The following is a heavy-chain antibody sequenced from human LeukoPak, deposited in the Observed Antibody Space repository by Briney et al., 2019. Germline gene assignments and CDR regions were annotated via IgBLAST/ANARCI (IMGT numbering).Heavy chain of an antibody. D-gene: IGHD3-3*01. CDR1: GYSISSGYY. J-gene: IGHJ4*02. Sequence: SETLSLTCAVSGYSISSGYYWGWIRPPPGKGLEWIGSIYQSGSTYYSLSLKSRVTISVDASKNQFSLKLSSVTAADTAVYYCARGHDFWSGYFFDYWGQGTLVTVSS. V-gene: IGHV4-38-2*01. CDR3: ARGHDFWSGYFFDY. CDR2: IYQSGST.